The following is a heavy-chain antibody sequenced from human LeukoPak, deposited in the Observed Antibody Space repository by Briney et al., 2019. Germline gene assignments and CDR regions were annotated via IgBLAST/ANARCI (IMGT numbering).Heavy chain of an antibody. J-gene: IGHJ4*02. Sequence: LGESLKISCKGSGYSFTNYWIGWVRQMPGKGLEWMGIIYPGDSDTRYSPSSQGQVTISADKSISTAYLQWSSLKASDTAMYYCARRRYSSTSHNDYWGQGTLVTVSS. CDR1: GYSFTNYW. V-gene: IGHV5-51*01. CDR2: IYPGDSDT. D-gene: IGHD6-6*01. CDR3: ARRRYSSTSHNDY.